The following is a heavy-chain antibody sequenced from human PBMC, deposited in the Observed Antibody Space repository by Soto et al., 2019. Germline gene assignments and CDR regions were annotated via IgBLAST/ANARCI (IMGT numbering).Heavy chain of an antibody. V-gene: IGHV3-64D*06. J-gene: IGHJ4*02. Sequence: GGSLRLSCSVSGFTLSAYAMHWVRQSPGKGLEYAASISSNGVSTYYADSVKGRFTISRDNSKNMLYLQMSSLRAEDTAVYYCVKDRYVDYWGQGTLVTVSS. CDR2: ISSNGVST. CDR1: GFTLSAYA. CDR3: VKDRYVDY.